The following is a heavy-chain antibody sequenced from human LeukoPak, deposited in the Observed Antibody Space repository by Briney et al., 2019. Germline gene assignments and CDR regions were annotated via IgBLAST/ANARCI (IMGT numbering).Heavy chain of an antibody. CDR3: AKDRQRGNYFRNYYYYMDV. D-gene: IGHD1-26*01. Sequence: GGSLRLSCAASGFTFSSYAMSWVRQAPGKGLEWVSAISGSGGDRYYADSVKGRFTISRDNSKNTVYLQMNSLRVDDTAVYCCAKDRQRGNYFRNYYYYMDVWGKGTTVTVSS. CDR2: ISGSGGDR. V-gene: IGHV3-23*01. CDR1: GFTFSSYA. J-gene: IGHJ6*03.